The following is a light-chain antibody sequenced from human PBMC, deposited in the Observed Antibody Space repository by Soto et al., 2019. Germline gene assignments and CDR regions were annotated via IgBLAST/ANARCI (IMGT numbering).Light chain of an antibody. CDR2: GAS. Sequence: EIVMTQSPATLSVSPGERATLSCRASQSVSSNLAWYQQKPGQAPSLLIYGASTRATGIPARFSGSGSGTEFTLTISSLQSEDFAVYYCQQYNNWPRTFGQGTKVEL. CDR3: QQYNNWPRT. J-gene: IGKJ1*01. CDR1: QSVSSN. V-gene: IGKV3-15*01.